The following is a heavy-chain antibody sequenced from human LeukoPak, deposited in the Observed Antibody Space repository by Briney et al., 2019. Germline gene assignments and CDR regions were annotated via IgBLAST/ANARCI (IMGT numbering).Heavy chain of an antibody. CDR1: RFTFSSYW. Sequence: GGSLRLSCAASRFTFSSYWRHWIRQAPGKGLVWVSRIRSDGSTTYADSVKGRFTISRDNAKNTLYLQMNSLIAEDTAVYYCARAGDYGSGSCAFDMWGQGTMVTVSS. CDR2: IRSDGST. V-gene: IGHV3-74*01. J-gene: IGHJ3*02. CDR3: ARAGDYGSGSCAFDM. D-gene: IGHD3-10*01.